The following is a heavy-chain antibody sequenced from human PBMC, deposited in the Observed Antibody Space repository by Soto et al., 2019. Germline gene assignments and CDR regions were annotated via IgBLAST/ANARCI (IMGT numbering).Heavy chain of an antibody. CDR1: GFSIINNY. J-gene: IGHJ6*02. Sequence: VGSLRLSCAASGFSIINNYMTWVRQAPGKGLEWVSLIASGGDTYYADSVEGRFTLSRDIYKNILYLQMNSLRAEDTAVYNCARGGSLYYYYGIDVWGQGTTVTVSS. V-gene: IGHV3-53*01. D-gene: IGHD3-16*01. CDR3: ARGGSLYYYYGIDV. CDR2: IASGGDT.